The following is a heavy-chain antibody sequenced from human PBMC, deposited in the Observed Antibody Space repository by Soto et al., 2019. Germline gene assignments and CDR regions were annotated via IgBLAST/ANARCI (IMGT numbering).Heavy chain of an antibody. CDR1: GFTFSSYG. D-gene: IGHD2-2*01. Sequence: GGSLRLSCAASGFTFSSYGMHGVRQAPGKGLEWVAVIWYDGSNKYYADSVKGRFTISRDNSKNTLYLQMNSLRAEDTAVYYCASRSPALDYWGQGTLVTVSS. CDR2: IWYDGSNK. CDR3: ASRSPALDY. J-gene: IGHJ4*02. V-gene: IGHV3-33*01.